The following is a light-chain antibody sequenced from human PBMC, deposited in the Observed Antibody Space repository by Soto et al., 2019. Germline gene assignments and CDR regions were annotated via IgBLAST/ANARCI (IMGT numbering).Light chain of an antibody. CDR3: QFGILVWT. J-gene: IGKJ1*01. V-gene: IGKV3-20*01. CDR2: GAS. Sequence: EIVLTQSPGTLSLSPGERATLSCRASQSVSDTYLACYQQTPGQPPRLLIYGASNRATGIPDRLSGSGSETDFTLTVSRLEPEDFAVYYRQFGILVWTFGQGTQVEIK. CDR1: QSVSDTY.